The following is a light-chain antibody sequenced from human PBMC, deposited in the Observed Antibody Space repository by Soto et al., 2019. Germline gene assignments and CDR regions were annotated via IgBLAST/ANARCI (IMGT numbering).Light chain of an antibody. Sequence: QSVLPQPASVSGSPGQSIPISCTGTSSDVGGYNYVSWYQQHPGKAPKLMIYEVSNRPSGVSNRFSGSKSGNTASLTISGLQAEDEADYYCSSYTSSSTRVFGGGTKLTVL. J-gene: IGLJ3*02. CDR2: EVS. CDR1: SSDVGGYNY. CDR3: SSYTSSSTRV. V-gene: IGLV2-14*01.